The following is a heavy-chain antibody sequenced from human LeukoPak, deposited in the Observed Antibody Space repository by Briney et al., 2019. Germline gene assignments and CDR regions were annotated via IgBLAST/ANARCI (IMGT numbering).Heavy chain of an antibody. CDR3: ARVCSGGSCYPLGDAFDI. CDR1: GFTFSSYW. V-gene: IGHV3-7*01. J-gene: IGHJ3*02. Sequence: GGSLRLSCAASGFTFSSYWMSWVRQAPGKGLEWVANIKQDGSEKYYVDSVKGRFTISRDNVKDSLYLQMNSLRAEDTAVYYCARVCSGGSCYPLGDAFDIWGQGTMVTVSS. D-gene: IGHD2-15*01. CDR2: IKQDGSEK.